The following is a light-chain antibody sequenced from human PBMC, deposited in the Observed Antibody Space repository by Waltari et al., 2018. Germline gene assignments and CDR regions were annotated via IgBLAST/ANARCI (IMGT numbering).Light chain of an antibody. J-gene: IGLJ1*01. CDR1: SSDVGNYNL. Sequence: QSGLAQPASASGSPGQSITITSTGTSSDVGNYNLLSWSQQRPGKAPRLLIYEVTKRAPGTSDRFSASKSGNTAFLSISGLQAQEDEADYYCCSYVGLGTYVFGTGTKVTV. CDR2: EVT. V-gene: IGLV2-23*02. CDR3: CSYVGLGTYV.